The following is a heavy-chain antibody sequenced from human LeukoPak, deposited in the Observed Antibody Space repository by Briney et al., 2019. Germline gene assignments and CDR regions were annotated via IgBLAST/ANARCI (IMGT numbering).Heavy chain of an antibody. CDR2: IYYSGST. Sequence: SETLSLTCTVSGGSISSSSYYWGWIRQPPGKGLEWIGSIYYSGSTYYNPSLKSRVTISVDTSKNQFSLKLSSVTAADTAVYYCARSALQVGGSYVDYWGQGTLVTVSS. CDR1: GGSISSSSYY. J-gene: IGHJ4*02. CDR3: ARSALQVGGSYVDY. D-gene: IGHD1-26*01. V-gene: IGHV4-39*07.